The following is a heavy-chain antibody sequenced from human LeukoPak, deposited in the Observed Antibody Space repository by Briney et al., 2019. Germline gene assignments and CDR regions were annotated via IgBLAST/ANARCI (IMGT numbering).Heavy chain of an antibody. CDR1: GGSISSCSYY. CDR2: IYYSGST. J-gene: IGHJ3*02. D-gene: IGHD4-17*01. Sequence: SETLSLTCTVSGGSISSCSYYWGWIRQPPGKGLEWIGSIYYSGSTYYNPSLKSRVTISVDTSKNQFSLKLSSVTAADTAVYYCARQLTHYGDYYDAFDIWGQGTMVTVSS. CDR3: ARQLTHYGDYYDAFDI. V-gene: IGHV4-39*01.